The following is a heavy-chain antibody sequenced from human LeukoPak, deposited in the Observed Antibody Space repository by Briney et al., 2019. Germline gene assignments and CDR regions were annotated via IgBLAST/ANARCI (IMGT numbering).Heavy chain of an antibody. CDR2: IRGSGGST. V-gene: IGHV3-23*01. D-gene: IGHD3-10*01. CDR3: AKSYGAGSYGLRYYYYMEV. J-gene: IGHJ6*03. Sequence: GGSLRLSCAASGFTFSSYGMSWVRQAPGKGLEWVSSIRGSGGSTYYGDSVKGRFTISRDNSKNTLYLQMNSLRAEDTAVYYCAKSYGAGSYGLRYYYYMEVWGKGTTVTISS. CDR1: GFTFSSYG.